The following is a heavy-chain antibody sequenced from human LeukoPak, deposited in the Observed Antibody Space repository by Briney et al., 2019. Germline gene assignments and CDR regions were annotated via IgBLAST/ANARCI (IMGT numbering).Heavy chain of an antibody. CDR2: INWNGGST. CDR1: GFTFDDYG. CDR3: ARVIYSGSWYFPFDI. V-gene: IGHV3-20*01. J-gene: IGHJ3*02. Sequence: GGSLRLSCAASGFTFDDYGMSWVRQAPGKGLEWVSGINWNGGSTGYADSVKGRFTISRDNAKNSLYLQMNSLRAEDTALYHCARVIYSGSWYFPFDIWGQGTMVTVSS. D-gene: IGHD6-13*01.